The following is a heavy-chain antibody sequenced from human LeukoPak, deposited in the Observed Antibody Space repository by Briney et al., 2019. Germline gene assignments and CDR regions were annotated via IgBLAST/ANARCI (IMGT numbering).Heavy chain of an antibody. CDR1: GFTFSSYW. J-gene: IGHJ4*02. D-gene: IGHD3-10*01. Sequence: GGSLRLSCAASGFTFSSYWMHWVRQAPGKGLVWVSRINSDGSSTSYADSVKGRFTISRDNAKNTLYLQMNSLRVEDTAVNYCAGRSGSFDYWGQGTLVTVSS. V-gene: IGHV3-74*01. CDR3: AGRSGSFDY. CDR2: INSDGSST.